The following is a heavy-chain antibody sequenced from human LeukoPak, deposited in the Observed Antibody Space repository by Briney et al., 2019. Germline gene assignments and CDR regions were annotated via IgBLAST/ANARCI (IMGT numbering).Heavy chain of an antibody. CDR3: ARATSQLVTSYYYYYMDV. Sequence: SETLSLTCTVSGGSISSYYWSWIRQPPGKGLEWIGYIYYSGSTNYNPSLKSRVTISVDTSKNQFSLKLSSVTAADTAVYYCARATSQLVTSYYYYYMDVWGKGTTVTISS. D-gene: IGHD6-13*01. CDR1: GGSISSYY. J-gene: IGHJ6*03. V-gene: IGHV4-59*01. CDR2: IYYSGST.